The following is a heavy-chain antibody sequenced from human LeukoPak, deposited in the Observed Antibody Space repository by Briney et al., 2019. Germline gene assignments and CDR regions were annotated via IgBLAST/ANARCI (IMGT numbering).Heavy chain of an antibody. CDR1: GGSISSYY. CDR2: IYYSGST. D-gene: IGHD3-22*01. Sequence: PSETLSLTCTVSGGSISSYYWSWIRQPPGKGLEWIGYIYYSGSTNYNPSLKSRVTISVDTSKNQFSLKLSSVTAADTAVYYCASSGYYGNDAFDIWGQGTMVTVSS. CDR3: ASSGYYGNDAFDI. V-gene: IGHV4-59*01. J-gene: IGHJ3*02.